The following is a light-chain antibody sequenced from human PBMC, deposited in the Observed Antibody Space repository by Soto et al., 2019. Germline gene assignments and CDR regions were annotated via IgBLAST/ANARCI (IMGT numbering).Light chain of an antibody. Sequence: EIVLTQSPATLPLSPGERATLSCRASQRVSSSSLAWYQHKPGQSPRLLIFGVSSRATDIPDRFSGSGSGTDFTLTINRLEPEDFAVYYCQQYSISSTFGQGTKVDIK. CDR3: QQYSISST. CDR1: QRVSSSS. V-gene: IGKV3-20*01. CDR2: GVS. J-gene: IGKJ1*01.